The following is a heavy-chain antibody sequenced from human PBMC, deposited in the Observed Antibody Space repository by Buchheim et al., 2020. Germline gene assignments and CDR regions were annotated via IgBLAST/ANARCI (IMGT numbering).Heavy chain of an antibody. CDR3: ARDHRGDYVLRYFDY. V-gene: IGHV1-46*01. J-gene: IGHJ4*02. CDR1: GYTFTSYY. D-gene: IGHD4-17*01. Sequence: QVQLVQSGAEVKKPGASVKVSCKASGYTFTSYYMHWVRQAPGQGLEWMGIINPSGGSTSYAQKFQGRVTMTRDTSTCPVYMELSSLRSEDTAVYYCARDHRGDYVLRYFDYWGQGTL. CDR2: INPSGGST.